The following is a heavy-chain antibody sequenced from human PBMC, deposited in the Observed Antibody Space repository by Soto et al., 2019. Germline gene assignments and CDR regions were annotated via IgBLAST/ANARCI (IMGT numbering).Heavy chain of an antibody. Sequence: DVQLLESGGHLVQPGGSLRLSCAVSGFTFSSYAMSWVRQAQGKGLEWVSSVSAGGDMTYYSDSVKGRFTISRDNSNNALSLQMNSLRTEDTALYYCARGDRGGSGSPASYYYSGLDVWGQGATVTVS. CDR2: VSAGGDMT. V-gene: IGHV3-23*01. D-gene: IGHD3-10*01. J-gene: IGHJ6*02. CDR3: ARGDRGGSGSPASYYYSGLDV. CDR1: GFTFSSYA.